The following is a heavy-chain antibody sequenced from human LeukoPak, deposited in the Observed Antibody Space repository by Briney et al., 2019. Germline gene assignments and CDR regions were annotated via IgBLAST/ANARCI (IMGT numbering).Heavy chain of an antibody. Sequence: RGSLRLSCAASGFTFSSYWMSWVRQAPGKGLEWVANIKQDGSEKYYVDSVKGRFTISRDNAKNSLYLQMNSLRAEDTAVYYCARVGYSYGYYFDYWGQGTLVTVSS. J-gene: IGHJ4*02. V-gene: IGHV3-7*01. CDR2: IKQDGSEK. CDR1: GFTFSSYW. CDR3: ARVGYSYGYYFDY. D-gene: IGHD5-18*01.